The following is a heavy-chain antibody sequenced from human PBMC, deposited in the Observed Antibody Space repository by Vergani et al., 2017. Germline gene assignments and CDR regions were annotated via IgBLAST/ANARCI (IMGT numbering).Heavy chain of an antibody. CDR3: ARDTMIVASTTISYGMDV. V-gene: IGHV1-2*04. CDR2: INPNSGGT. J-gene: IGHJ6*02. CDR1: GYTFTGYY. D-gene: IGHD3-22*01. Sequence: QVQLVQSGAEVKKPGASVKVSCKASGYTFTGYYMHWVRQAPGQGLEWMGWINPNSGGTNYAQKFQGWVTMTRDTSISTAYMELSRLRSDDTAVYYCARDTMIVASTTISYGMDVWGQGTTVTVSS.